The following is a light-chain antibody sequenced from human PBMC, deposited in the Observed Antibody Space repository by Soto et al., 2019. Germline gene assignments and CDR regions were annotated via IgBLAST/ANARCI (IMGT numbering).Light chain of an antibody. V-gene: IGLV2-8*01. CDR1: SSDVGDYNY. Sequence: QPVLTQPPSASGSPGQSVTISCTGTSSDVGDYNYVSWYQQHPGKAPTLMIYEVSKRPSGVPDRFSGSKSGNTASLTVSGLQAEDEADYYCSSYAGSNNVVFGGGTKLTVL. CDR3: SSYAGSNNVV. J-gene: IGLJ2*01. CDR2: EVS.